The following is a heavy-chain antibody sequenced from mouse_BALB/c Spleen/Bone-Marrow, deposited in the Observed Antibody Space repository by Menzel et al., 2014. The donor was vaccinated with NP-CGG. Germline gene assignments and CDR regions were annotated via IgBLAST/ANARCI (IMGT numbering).Heavy chain of an antibody. CDR3: AREGPWFAL. CDR1: GYTFTDYA. CDR2: IGTYYGDA. Sequence: QVQLQQSGAELVRPGVSAKISCKGSGYTFTDYAMHWVKQSHAKSLEWIGVIGTYYGDATYNQKFKTKATMTVDKSSSTAYMELARLTSEDSALYYCAREGPWFALWGRGTLVPVTA. J-gene: IGHJ3*01. V-gene: IGHV1S137*01.